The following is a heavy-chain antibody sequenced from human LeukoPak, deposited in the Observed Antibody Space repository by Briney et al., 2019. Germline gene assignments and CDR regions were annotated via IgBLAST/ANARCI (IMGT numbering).Heavy chain of an antibody. J-gene: IGHJ4*02. CDR3: ARLYGNYQNYLDY. CDR2: MYYRGNT. D-gene: IGHD1-7*01. CDR1: GGSISTITYY. Sequence: SETLSLTCTVSGGSISTITYYWGWIRQPPGKGLEWVGHMYYRGNTFYSPSLKSRVTISVDTSKNQFSLKLRSVTAADTAVYYCARLYGNYQNYLDYWGQGTLVTVSS. V-gene: IGHV4-39*07.